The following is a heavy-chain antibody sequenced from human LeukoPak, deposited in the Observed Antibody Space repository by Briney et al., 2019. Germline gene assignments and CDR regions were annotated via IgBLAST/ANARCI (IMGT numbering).Heavy chain of an antibody. D-gene: IGHD3-10*02. CDR3: AELGITMIGGV. V-gene: IGHV3-21*01. CDR1: GFTFSSYT. CDR2: ISSSSSYI. J-gene: IGHJ6*04. Sequence: GGSLRLSCAASGFTFSSYTINWVRQAPGKGLEWVSSISSSSSYIYYADSVKGRFTISRDNAKNSLYLQMNSLRAEDTAVYYCAELGITMIGGVWGKGTTVTISS.